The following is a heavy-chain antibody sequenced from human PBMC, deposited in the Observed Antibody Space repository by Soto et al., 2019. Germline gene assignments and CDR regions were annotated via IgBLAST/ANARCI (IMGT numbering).Heavy chain of an antibody. J-gene: IGHJ6*02. Sequence: SETLSLTCTVSCGSVSSGSYYWSWIRQPPGKGLEWIGYIYYSGSTNYNPSLKSRVTISVDTSKNQFSLKLSSVTAADTAVYYCAREVSGYSSGSPYGMDVWGQGTTVTVSS. CDR1: CGSVSSGSYY. V-gene: IGHV4-61*01. D-gene: IGHD6-19*01. CDR2: IYYSGST. CDR3: AREVSGYSSGSPYGMDV.